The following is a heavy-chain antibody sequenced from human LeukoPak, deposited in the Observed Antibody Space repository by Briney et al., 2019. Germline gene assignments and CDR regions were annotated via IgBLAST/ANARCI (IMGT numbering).Heavy chain of an antibody. CDR3: ARSDSSGYPNLFDP. CDR2: ISSSGSTI. CDR1: GFTFSDYY. D-gene: IGHD3-22*01. V-gene: IGHV3-11*01. J-gene: IGHJ5*02. Sequence: GGSLRLSCAASGFTFSDYYMSWIRQAPGKGLEWVSYISSSGSTIYYADSVKGRFTISRDNAKNSLYLQMNSLRAEDTAVYYCARSDSSGYPNLFDPWGQGTLVTVSS.